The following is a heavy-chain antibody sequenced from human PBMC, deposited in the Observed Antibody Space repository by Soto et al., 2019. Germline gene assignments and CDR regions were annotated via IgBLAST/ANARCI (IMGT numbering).Heavy chain of an antibody. CDR3: ARGLNWSGYYRQGPYYYYYGMDV. Sequence: TLSLTCAVYGGSFSGYYWSWIRQPPGKGLEWIGEINHSGSTNYNPSLKSRVTISVDTSKNQFSLKLSSVTAADTAVYYCARGLNWSGYYRQGPYYYYYGMDVWGQGTTVTV. D-gene: IGHD3-3*01. V-gene: IGHV4-34*01. J-gene: IGHJ6*02. CDR1: GGSFSGYY. CDR2: INHSGST.